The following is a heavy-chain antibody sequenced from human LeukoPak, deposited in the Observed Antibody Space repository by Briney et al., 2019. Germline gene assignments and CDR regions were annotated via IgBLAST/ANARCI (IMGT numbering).Heavy chain of an antibody. CDR3: ARGVVSARNWCDP. CDR1: GGSISSYY. CDR2: IYYSGST. D-gene: IGHD2-15*01. V-gene: IGHV4-59*01. J-gene: IGHJ5*02. Sequence: SETLSLTCTVSGGSISSYYWSWIRQPPGKGLEWIGYIYYSGSTNYNPSLKSRVTISVDTSKNQFSLKLSSVTAADTAVYYCARGVVSARNWCDPWGQGTLVTVSS.